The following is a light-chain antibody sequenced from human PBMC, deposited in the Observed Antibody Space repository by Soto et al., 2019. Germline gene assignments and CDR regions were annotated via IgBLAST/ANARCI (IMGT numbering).Light chain of an antibody. CDR3: TSYTSISTWV. V-gene: IGLV2-14*01. Sequence: QSVLTQPASVSGSPGQSITISCTGTSSDVGGYNYVSWYQQHPGKAPQLMIYEVSNRPSGVSNRFSGSKSGNTASLTISGLQAEDEADYYCTSYTSISTWVFGGGTKLTVL. CDR2: EVS. J-gene: IGLJ3*02. CDR1: SSDVGGYNY.